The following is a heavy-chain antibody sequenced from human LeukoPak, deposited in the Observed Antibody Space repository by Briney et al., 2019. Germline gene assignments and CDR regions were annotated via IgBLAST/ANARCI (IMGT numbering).Heavy chain of an antibody. CDR2: ITASGGST. J-gene: IGHJ4*02. D-gene: IGHD3-22*01. CDR1: GFTFSSSA. CDR3: AKDLGRSGYYTADY. V-gene: IGHV3-23*01. Sequence: GGSLRLSCAASGFTFSSSAMSWVRQAPGRGLEWVSTITASGGSTYYADSVKGRFTISSDNSKNTLSLQMNSLRVEDTAIYFCAKDLGRSGYYTADYWGQGTLVTVSS.